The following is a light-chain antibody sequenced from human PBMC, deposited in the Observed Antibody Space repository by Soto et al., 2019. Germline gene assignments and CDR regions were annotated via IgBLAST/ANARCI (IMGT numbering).Light chain of an antibody. CDR2: GAS. V-gene: IGKV3-15*01. J-gene: IGKJ1*01. CDR1: QSVSSN. CDR3: QQYNNWPPTWT. Sequence: EIVLTQSPGTLSLSPGERATLSCRASQSVSSNLAWYQQKPGQAPSLLIYGASTRATGIPARFSGSGSGTEFTLTISSLQSEDFAVYYCQQYNNWPPTWTFGQGTKVDIK.